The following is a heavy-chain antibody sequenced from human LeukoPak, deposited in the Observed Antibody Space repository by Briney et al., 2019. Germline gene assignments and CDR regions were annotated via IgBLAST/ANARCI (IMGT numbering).Heavy chain of an antibody. CDR2: ISYDGSNK. D-gene: IGHD6-13*01. CDR3: ARSRRAHLAPGYSSSWRRVPYYGMDV. V-gene: IGHV3-30-3*01. Sequence: GGSLRLSCAASGFTFSSYAMHWVRQAPGKGLEWVAVISYDGSNKYYADSVKGRFTISRDNSKNTLYLQMNSLRAEDTAVYYCARSRRAHLAPGYSSSWRRVPYYGMDVWGQGTTVTVFS. J-gene: IGHJ6*02. CDR1: GFTFSSYA.